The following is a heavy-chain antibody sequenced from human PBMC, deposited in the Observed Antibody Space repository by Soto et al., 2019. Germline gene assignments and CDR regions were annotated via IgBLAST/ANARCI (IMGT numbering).Heavy chain of an antibody. Sequence: SVTICLPCTVAGASSGCLCLRWIRKSAGKGLEWIGRIYATGTTDYNPSLKSRVMMSVDTSKKQFSLKLRSVTAADTAVYYCVRDGKKTLRDWFDPWGQGISVTVSS. J-gene: IGHJ5*02. CDR1: GASSGCLC. CDR3: VRDGKKTLRDWFDP. V-gene: IGHV4-4*07. D-gene: IGHD1-1*01. CDR2: IYATGTT.